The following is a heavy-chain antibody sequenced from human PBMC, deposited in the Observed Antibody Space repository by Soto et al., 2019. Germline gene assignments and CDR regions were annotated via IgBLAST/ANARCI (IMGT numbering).Heavy chain of an antibody. Sequence: QLQLQESGPGLVKPSETLSLTCTVSGGSISSSSYYWGWIRQPPGKGLEWIGSIYYSGSTYYNPSLKSRVTISVDTSKTRFSLKLSSVTAADTAVYYCARGYCTNGVCYKAHRPDYYYMDVWGKGTTVTVSS. CDR3: ARGYCTNGVCYKAHRPDYYYMDV. CDR1: GGSISSSSYY. J-gene: IGHJ6*03. CDR2: IYYSGST. D-gene: IGHD2-8*01. V-gene: IGHV4-39*01.